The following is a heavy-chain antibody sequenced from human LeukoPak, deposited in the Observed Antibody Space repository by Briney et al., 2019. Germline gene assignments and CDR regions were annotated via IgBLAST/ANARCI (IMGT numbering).Heavy chain of an antibody. V-gene: IGHV4-59*01. Sequence: TETLSLTCTVSGGSMSSYYWSWIRQPPGKGLEWIGYIYYSGSTNYNPSLKSRVTISVDTSKNQFSLKLSSVTAADTAVYYCARVVLRRGYFDYWGQGTLVTVSS. D-gene: IGHD3-10*01. CDR3: ARVVLRRGYFDY. CDR2: IYYSGST. J-gene: IGHJ4*02. CDR1: GGSMSSYY.